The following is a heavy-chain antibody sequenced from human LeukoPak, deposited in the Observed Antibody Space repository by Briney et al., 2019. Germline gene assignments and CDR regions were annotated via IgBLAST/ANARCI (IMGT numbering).Heavy chain of an antibody. CDR2: IWYDGSNK. Sequence: GRSLRLSCAASGFTFSSYGMHWVRQAPGKGLEWVAVIWYDGSNKYYADSVKSRFTISRDNSKNTLYLQMNSLRAEDTAVYYCAREVFTVVVPAARYFDYWGQGTLVTVSS. V-gene: IGHV3-33*01. D-gene: IGHD2-2*01. CDR1: GFTFSSYG. J-gene: IGHJ4*02. CDR3: AREVFTVVVPAARYFDY.